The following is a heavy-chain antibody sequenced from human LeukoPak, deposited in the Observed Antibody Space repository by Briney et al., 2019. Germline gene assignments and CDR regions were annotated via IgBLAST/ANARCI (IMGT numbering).Heavy chain of an antibody. J-gene: IGHJ4*02. D-gene: IGHD3-16*01. CDR2: INMYTANP. CDR3: ARHDNDYDFDY. V-gene: IGHV7-4-1*02. CDR1: GYTFTRYA. Sequence: ASVKVSCKASGYTFTRYAINWLRQAPGQGLEWMGWINMYTANPAYAQGFTERFVFSLDTSVTTAYLQISNLKTEDTAVYYCARHDNDYDFDYWGQGTLVTVSS.